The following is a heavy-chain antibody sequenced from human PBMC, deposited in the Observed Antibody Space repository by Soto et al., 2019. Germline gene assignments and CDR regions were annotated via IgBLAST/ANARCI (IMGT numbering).Heavy chain of an antibody. CDR2: ISAYNGNT. D-gene: IGHD4-17*01. J-gene: IGHJ6*02. Sequence: ASVKVSCKASAYTFTSYGISWVRQAPGQGLEWMGWISAYNGNTNYAQKLQGRVTMTTDTSTSTAYMELRSLRSDDTAVYYCAREDYGDSQIRYIYYYYGMDVWGQGTTVTVSS. V-gene: IGHV1-18*01. CDR1: AYTFTSYG. CDR3: AREDYGDSQIRYIYYYYGMDV.